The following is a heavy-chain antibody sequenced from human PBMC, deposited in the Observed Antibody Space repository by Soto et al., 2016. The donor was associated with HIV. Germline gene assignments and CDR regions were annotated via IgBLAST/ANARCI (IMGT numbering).Heavy chain of an antibody. Sequence: EEQLVESGGGLVQPGGSLRLSCAASGFTVSHNYMSWVRQAPGKGLEWVSVMNSGGSRYYSDSVRGRFTTSRDNSKNTVYLQMNRLRAEDTAVYYCAREGVWGSSRPYYFDHWGQGILVTVSS. V-gene: IGHV3-66*01. CDR3: AREGVWGSSRPYYFDH. CDR1: GFTVSHNY. D-gene: IGHD3-16*02. J-gene: IGHJ4*02. CDR2: MNSGGSR.